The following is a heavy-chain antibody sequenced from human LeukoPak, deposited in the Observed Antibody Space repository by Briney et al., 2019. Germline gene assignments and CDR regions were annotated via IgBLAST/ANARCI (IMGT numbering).Heavy chain of an antibody. CDR2: ITGSGGST. D-gene: IGHD2-15*01. CDR3: AKTYRYCSGSSCYYQYMDV. CDR1: GFTFSSSG. V-gene: IGHV3-23*01. J-gene: IGHJ6*03. Sequence: GGSLRLSCAASGFTFSSSGMGWVRQAPGKGLECVSPITGSGGSTSYTDSVKGRFTISRDNSKNTLYLQMNSLRAEDAAVYFCAKTYRYCSGSSCYYQYMDVWGKGTTVTVSS.